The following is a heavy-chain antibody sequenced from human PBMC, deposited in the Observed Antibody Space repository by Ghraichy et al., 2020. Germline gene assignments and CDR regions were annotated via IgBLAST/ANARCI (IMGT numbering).Heavy chain of an antibody. CDR3: WLDTVVTPRAFDI. J-gene: IGHJ3*02. CDR1: GFTFSSYS. V-gene: IGHV3-21*01. CDR2: ISSSSSYI. D-gene: IGHD4-23*01. Sequence: GESMNISCAASGFTFSSYSMNWVRQAPGKGLEWVSSISSSSSYIYYADSVKGRFTISRDNAKNSLYLQMNSLRAEDTAVYYCWLDTVVTPRAFDIWGQGTMVTVSS.